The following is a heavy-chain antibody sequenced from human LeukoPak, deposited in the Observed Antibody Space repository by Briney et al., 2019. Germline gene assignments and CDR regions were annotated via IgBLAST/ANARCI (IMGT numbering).Heavy chain of an antibody. CDR2: INPYSGDT. V-gene: IGHV1-2*02. CDR3: ARDVRSTDAFDI. J-gene: IGHJ3*02. D-gene: IGHD3-10*02. CDR1: GYTFSVYY. Sequence: ASVKVSCKASGYTFSVYYIHWVRQAPGQGLEWMGWINPYSGDTKYGQKFQGRVTMTWDTSIRTAYMEVRLRSDDTAMYYCARDVRSTDAFDIWGQGTEVTVSS.